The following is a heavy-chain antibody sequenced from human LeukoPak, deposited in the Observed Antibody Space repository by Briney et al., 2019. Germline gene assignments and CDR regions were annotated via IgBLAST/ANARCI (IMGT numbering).Heavy chain of an antibody. V-gene: IGHV5-51*01. D-gene: IGHD3-9*01. Sequence: GESLKISCKGSGYTFTNHWIGWVRQMPGKGLEWMGIIYPGDSDTRYSPSFQGQVTISADTSINTAYLQWNSLKASDTAMYYCARGILTGVDYFDYWGQGTLVTVSS. CDR3: ARGILTGVDYFDY. CDR2: IYPGDSDT. CDR1: GYTFTNHW. J-gene: IGHJ4*02.